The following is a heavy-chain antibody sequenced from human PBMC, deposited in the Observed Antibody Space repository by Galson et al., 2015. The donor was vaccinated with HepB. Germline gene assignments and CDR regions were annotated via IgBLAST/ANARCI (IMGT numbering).Heavy chain of an antibody. CDR3: ASAPFVPAALEGPFDY. CDR2: IWYDGSNK. Sequence: SLRLSCAASGFTFSSYGMHWVRQAPGKGLEWVAVIWYDGSNKYYADSVKGRFTISRDNSKNTLYLQMNSLRSEDTAVYYCASAPFVPAALEGPFDYWGQGTLVTVSS. D-gene: IGHD2-2*01. V-gene: IGHV3-33*01. J-gene: IGHJ4*01. CDR1: GFTFSSYG.